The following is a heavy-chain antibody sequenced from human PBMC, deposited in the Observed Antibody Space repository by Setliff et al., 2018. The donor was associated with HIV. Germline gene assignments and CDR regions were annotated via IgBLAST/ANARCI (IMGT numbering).Heavy chain of an antibody. D-gene: IGHD3-22*01. CDR2: IIPILGIA. CDR1: GGTFSGYA. Sequence: SVKVSCKASGGTFSGYAISWVRQAPGQGLEWMGGIIPILGIANYAQKSQGRVTITAVESTSTAYMELSSLRSEDTAVYYCARDYSPTFYYYDSSGTFDYWGQGTLVTVSS. CDR3: ARDYSPTFYYYDSSGTFDY. J-gene: IGHJ4*02. V-gene: IGHV1-69*10.